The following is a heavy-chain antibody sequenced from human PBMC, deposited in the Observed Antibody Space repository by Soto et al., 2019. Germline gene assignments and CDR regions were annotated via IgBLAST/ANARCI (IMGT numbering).Heavy chain of an antibody. CDR2: IYYSGST. CDR1: GGSISSSSYY. Sequence: QLQLQESGPGLVKPSETLSLTCTVSGGSISSSSYYWGWIRQPPGKGLEWIGSIYYSGSTYYNPSPKSRVTISVDTSKNQFSLKLSSVTAADTAVYYCAMEYRPNYYGSGSYQPRLYYYGMDVWGQGTTVTVSS. J-gene: IGHJ6*02. CDR3: AMEYRPNYYGSGSYQPRLYYYGMDV. V-gene: IGHV4-39*01. D-gene: IGHD3-10*01.